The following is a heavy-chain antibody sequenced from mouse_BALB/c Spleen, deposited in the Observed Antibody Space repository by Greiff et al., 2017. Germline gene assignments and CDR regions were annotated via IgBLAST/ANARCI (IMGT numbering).Heavy chain of an antibody. CDR1: GFTFSSYA. CDR3: ARRDHYYGLFAY. D-gene: IGHD1-2*01. Sequence: EVQLVESGGGLVKPGGSLKLSCAASGFTFSSYAMSWVRQTPEKRLEWVASISSGGSTYYPDSVKGRFTISRDNARNILYLQMSSLRSEDTAMYYCARRDHYYGLFAYWGQGTLVTVSA. CDR2: ISSGGST. J-gene: IGHJ3*01. V-gene: IGHV5-6-5*01.